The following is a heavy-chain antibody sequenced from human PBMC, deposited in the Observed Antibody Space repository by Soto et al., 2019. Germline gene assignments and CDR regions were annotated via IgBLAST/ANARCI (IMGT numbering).Heavy chain of an antibody. CDR1: GGSISSYY. D-gene: IGHD2-2*02. J-gene: IGHJ4*02. Sequence: SETLSLTCTVSGGSISSYYWSWIRQPPGKGLEWIGYIYYSGNTNYNPSLKSRVTISVDTSKNQFSLKLSSVTAADTAVYYCASSLYCSSTSCYKHGITGTYSFHYWGQGNLVTVSS. CDR2: IYYSGNT. V-gene: IGHV4-59*01. CDR3: ASSLYCSSTSCYKHGITGTYSFHY.